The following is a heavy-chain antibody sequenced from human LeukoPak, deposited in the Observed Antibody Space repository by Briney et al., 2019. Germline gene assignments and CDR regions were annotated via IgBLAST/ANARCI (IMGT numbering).Heavy chain of an antibody. J-gene: IGHJ3*02. D-gene: IGHD3-22*01. V-gene: IGHV4-61*02. CDR2: IYTSGST. Sequence: KPSQTLSLTCTVSGGSISSGSYYWSWIRQPAGKGLEWIGRIYTSGSTNYNPSLKSRVTISVDTSKNQFSLKLSSVTAADTAVYYCARVYYDSSGDSAFDIWGQGTMVTVSS. CDR1: GGSISSGSYY. CDR3: ARVYYDSSGDSAFDI.